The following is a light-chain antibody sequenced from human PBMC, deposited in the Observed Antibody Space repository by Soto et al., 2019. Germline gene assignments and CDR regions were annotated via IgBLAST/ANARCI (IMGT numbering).Light chain of an antibody. V-gene: IGLV1-51*01. CDR3: GTWDSSLSAYV. CDR1: KFDIGRYNY. J-gene: IGLJ1*01. Sequence: QSALTQPASVSGSPGQTITISCAGTKFDIGRYNYVSWYQQLPGTAPKLLIYDNNKRPSGIPDRFSGSKSGTSATLGITGLQTGDEADYYCGTWDSSLSAYVFGTGTKVTVL. CDR2: DNN.